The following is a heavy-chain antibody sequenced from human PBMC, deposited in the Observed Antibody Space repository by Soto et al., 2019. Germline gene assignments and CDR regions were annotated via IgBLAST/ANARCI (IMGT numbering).Heavy chain of an antibody. V-gene: IGHV3-23*01. D-gene: IGHD3-16*01. Sequence: EVQLLESGGGLVQPGGSLRLSCSASGFTFSSHDMIWVRQAPGKGLEWVSGVSGGGITSYADSEKGRFTISRDKSRNTLYLQMNCLRVEDTAVYYCVKGFWGDYWGQGSLVTVSS. CDR1: GFTFSSHD. J-gene: IGHJ4*02. CDR2: VSGGGIT. CDR3: VKGFWGDY.